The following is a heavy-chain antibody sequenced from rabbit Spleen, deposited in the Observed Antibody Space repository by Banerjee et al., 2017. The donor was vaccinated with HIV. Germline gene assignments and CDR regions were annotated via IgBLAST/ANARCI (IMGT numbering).Heavy chain of an antibody. CDR2: IDPLFGTT. J-gene: IGHJ4*01. Sequence: QLKESGGGLVQPGGSLKLSCKASGFDFSRYYMCWVRQAPGKGLEWIGYIDPLFGTTHYASWVNGRFTISNDNAQNTLYLQMNSLTAADTATYFCARESIYNGDGDDKGFNLWGPGTLVTVS. CDR1: GFDFSRYY. D-gene: IGHD2-1*01. V-gene: IGHV1S7*01. CDR3: ARESIYNGDGDDKGFNL.